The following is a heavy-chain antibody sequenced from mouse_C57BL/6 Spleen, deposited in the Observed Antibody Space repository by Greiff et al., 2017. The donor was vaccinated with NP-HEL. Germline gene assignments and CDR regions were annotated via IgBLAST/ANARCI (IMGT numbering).Heavy chain of an antibody. Sequence: QVQLKQSGPELVKPGASVKISCKASGYSFTSYYIHWVKQRPGQGLEWIGWIYPGSGNTKYNEKFKGKATLTADTSSSTAYMQLSSLTSEDSAVYYCARSGGSSYNWFAYWGQGTLVTVSA. D-gene: IGHD1-1*01. CDR3: ARSGGSSYNWFAY. V-gene: IGHV1-66*01. J-gene: IGHJ3*01. CDR1: GYSFTSYY. CDR2: IYPGSGNT.